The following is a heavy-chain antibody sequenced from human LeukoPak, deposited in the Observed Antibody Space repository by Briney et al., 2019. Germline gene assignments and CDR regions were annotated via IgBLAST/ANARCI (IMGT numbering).Heavy chain of an antibody. Sequence: GGSLRLSCAASGSTFSSYGMHWVRQAPGKGLEWVAFIRYDGSNKYYADSVKGRFAISRDNSKNTLYLQMNSLRAEDTAVYYCAKIFDCSSTSCFDLYYYYYMDVWGKGTTVTISS. J-gene: IGHJ6*03. V-gene: IGHV3-30*02. D-gene: IGHD2-2*01. CDR1: GSTFSSYG. CDR2: IRYDGSNK. CDR3: AKIFDCSSTSCFDLYYYYYMDV.